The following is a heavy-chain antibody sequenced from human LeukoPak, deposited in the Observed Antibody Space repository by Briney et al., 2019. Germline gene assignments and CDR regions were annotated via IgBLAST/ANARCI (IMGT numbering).Heavy chain of an antibody. J-gene: IGHJ4*02. CDR1: GGSFSGYY. V-gene: IGHV4-34*01. Sequence: SETLSLTCAVFGGSFSGYYRSCIRQTPGKGLEWIGEINHSGSTHYNPSLKSRVTISADTSKNQFSLKLTSVTAADAAVYYCASGTRYNPFDYWGQGTRVTVSS. D-gene: IGHD3-16*02. CDR2: INHSGST. CDR3: ASGTRYNPFDY.